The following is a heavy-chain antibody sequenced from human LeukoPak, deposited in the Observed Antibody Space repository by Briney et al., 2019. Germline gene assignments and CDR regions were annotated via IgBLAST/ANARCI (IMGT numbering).Heavy chain of an antibody. CDR3: ARDQGMVNDAFDI. CDR2: IIPSGGST. J-gene: IGHJ3*02. D-gene: IGHD3-10*01. CDR1: GYTFTSYY. Sequence: ASVKVSCKASGYTFTSYYMHWVRQAPGQGLEWMGIIIPSGGSTSYAQKFQGRVTMTRDTSTSTVYMELSSLRDEDTAVYYCARDQGMVNDAFDIWGQGTLVTVSP. V-gene: IGHV1-46*01.